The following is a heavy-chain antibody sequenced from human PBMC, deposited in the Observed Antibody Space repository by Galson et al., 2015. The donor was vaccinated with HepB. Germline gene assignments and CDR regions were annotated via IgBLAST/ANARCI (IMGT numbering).Heavy chain of an antibody. V-gene: IGHV3-33*08. D-gene: IGHD1-26*01. CDR3: ARENSGSYFDY. Sequence: SLRLSCAASGFTFSSYGMHWVRQAPGKGLEWVAVIWYDGGNKYYADSVKGRFTISRDNSKNTLYLQMNSLRAEDTAVYYCARENSGSYFDYWGQGTLVTVSS. J-gene: IGHJ4*02. CDR1: GFTFSSYG. CDR2: IWYDGGNK.